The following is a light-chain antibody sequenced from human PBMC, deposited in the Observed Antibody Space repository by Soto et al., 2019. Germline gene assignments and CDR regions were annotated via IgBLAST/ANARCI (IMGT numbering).Light chain of an antibody. J-gene: IGKJ2*01. V-gene: IGKV1-39*01. CDR3: QQSDSTPYI. CDR1: QSISKY. Sequence: DIQMTQSPSSLSASIGDTVTITCRTSQSISKYLNWFQLKPGKAPRLLIFSASTLQTGVPSRFSGSGSWTDFTLTITTLQPEDFATYSCQQSDSTPYIFGQGTKLEIK. CDR2: SAS.